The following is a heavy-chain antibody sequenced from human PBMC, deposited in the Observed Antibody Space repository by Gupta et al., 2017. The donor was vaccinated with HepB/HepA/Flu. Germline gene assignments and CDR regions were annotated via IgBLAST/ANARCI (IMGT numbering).Heavy chain of an antibody. CDR1: GYTFTGFY. D-gene: IGHD6-13*01. CDR3: ARDGSSSSLLKY. Sequence: QVQLVQSGAEVKKPGASVKVSCKGSGYTFTGFYIHWVRQAPGQGLEWMAWINPNNGGTNYAQKFQGRVTMTRDTSVSTAYMELTRLRSDDTAVYFCARDGSSSSLLKYWGQGTLITGSS. CDR2: INPNNGGT. J-gene: IGHJ4*02. V-gene: IGHV1-2*02.